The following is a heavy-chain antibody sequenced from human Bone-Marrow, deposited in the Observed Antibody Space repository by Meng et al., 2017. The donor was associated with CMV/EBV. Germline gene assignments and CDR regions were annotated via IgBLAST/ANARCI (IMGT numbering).Heavy chain of an antibody. J-gene: IGHJ5*02. D-gene: IGHD3-10*01. CDR1: GYSISSGYY. CDR3: ARSGRWGAVITPRVSGWFDP. V-gene: IGHV4-38-2*02. CDR2: IYHSGST. Sequence: SETLSLTCTVSGYSISSGYYWGWIRQPPGKGLEWIGSIYHSGSTYYNPSLKSRVTISVDTSKNQFSLKLSSVTAADTAVYYCARSGRWGAVITPRVSGWFDPWGQGTLVTVSS.